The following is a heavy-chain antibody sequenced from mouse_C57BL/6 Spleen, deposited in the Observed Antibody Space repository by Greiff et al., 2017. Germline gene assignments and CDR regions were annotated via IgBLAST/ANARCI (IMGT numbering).Heavy chain of an antibody. V-gene: IGHV5-17*01. Sequence: EVHLVESGGGLVKPGGSLKLSCAASGFTFSDYGMHWVRQAPEKGLEWVAYISSGSSTIYYADTVKGRFTISRDNAKNTLFLQMTSLRSEDTAMYYCARIPITAGAMDYWGQGTSVTVSS. CDR3: ARIPITAGAMDY. J-gene: IGHJ4*01. CDR2: ISSGSSTI. D-gene: IGHD1-2*01. CDR1: GFTFSDYG.